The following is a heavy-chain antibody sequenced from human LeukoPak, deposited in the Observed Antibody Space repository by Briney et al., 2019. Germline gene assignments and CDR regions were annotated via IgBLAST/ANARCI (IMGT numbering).Heavy chain of an antibody. J-gene: IGHJ5*02. CDR1: GGSFSGYY. Sequence: SETLSLTCAVYGGSFSGYYGSWIRQPPGKGLEWIGEINHSGGTNYNPSLKSRVTISVDTSKNQFSLKLSSVTAADTAVYYCARVRRDGYNYGWFDPWGQGTLVTVSS. CDR3: ARVRRDGYNYGWFDP. V-gene: IGHV4-34*01. D-gene: IGHD5-24*01. CDR2: INHSGGT.